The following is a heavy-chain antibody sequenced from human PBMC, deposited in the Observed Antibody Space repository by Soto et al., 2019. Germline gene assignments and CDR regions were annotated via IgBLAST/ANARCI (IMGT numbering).Heavy chain of an antibody. CDR3: ARDGYYQYGMDV. V-gene: IGHV3-53*01. CDR1: GITVSGNY. J-gene: IGHJ6*02. Sequence: GGSLRLSWAASGITVSGNYMSWVRQAPGKGLEWVSVIYSGGSTYYADSVKGRFIISRDNSKNTLYLQMNSLSAEDTAVYYCARDGYYQYGMDVWGPGTTVTVSS. CDR2: IYSGGST.